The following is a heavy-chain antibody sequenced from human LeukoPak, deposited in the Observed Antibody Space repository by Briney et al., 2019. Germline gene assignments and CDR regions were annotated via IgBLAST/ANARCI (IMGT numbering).Heavy chain of an antibody. CDR1: GFTVSSNY. Sequence: GGSLRLSCAASGFTVSSNYMSWVRQAPGKGLEWVAVIYNGGSAYYADSVKGGFTISRDNTKNTLYLQMHRMRAEDTAVYYCAKETGGRITVFGVATGAYYCMDVWGQGTPVTVSS. V-gene: IGHV3-53*05. CDR2: IYNGGSA. D-gene: IGHD3-3*01. CDR3: AKETGGRITVFGVATGAYYCMDV. J-gene: IGHJ6*02.